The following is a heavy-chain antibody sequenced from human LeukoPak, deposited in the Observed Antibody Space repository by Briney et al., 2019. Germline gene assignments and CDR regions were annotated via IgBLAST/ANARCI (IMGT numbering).Heavy chain of an antibody. CDR2: IIPIFGTA. CDR3: ARGMSLGYCSSTSCRTYYYYYMDV. Sequence: SVKVSCKASGGTFSSYAISWVRQAPGQGLEWMGGIIPIFGTAYYAQKFQGRVTITADESTSTAYMELSSLRSEDTAVYYCARGMSLGYCSSTSCRTYYYYYMDVWGKGTTVTVSS. CDR1: GGTFSSYA. D-gene: IGHD2-2*01. V-gene: IGHV1-69*01. J-gene: IGHJ6*03.